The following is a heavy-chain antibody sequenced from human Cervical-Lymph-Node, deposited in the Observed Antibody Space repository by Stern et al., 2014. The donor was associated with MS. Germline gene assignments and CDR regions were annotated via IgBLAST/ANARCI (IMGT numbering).Heavy chain of an antibody. J-gene: IGHJ4*02. CDR2: IFPRDSNT. D-gene: IGHD5-12*01. CDR3: ARSPATPSGYDRFDY. CDR1: GYLFDDYW. Sequence: EVQLVESGAEVKKPGESLKISCEASGYLFDDYWIGWVRQMSGRGLELVAIIFPRDSNTRYSPSVQGQVTISADKSIRPAYFPWSSLKAWAPAMYYCARSPATPSGYDRFDYWGQGALVTVSS. V-gene: IGHV5-51*03.